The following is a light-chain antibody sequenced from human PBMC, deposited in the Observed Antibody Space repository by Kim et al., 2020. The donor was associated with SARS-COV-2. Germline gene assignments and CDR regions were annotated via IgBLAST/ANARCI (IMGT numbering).Light chain of an antibody. J-gene: IGKJ4*01. Sequence: VSPGERATLSCRASQSVSSYLAWYQQKPGQAPRLLIYDASNRATGIPARFSGSGSGTDFTITISSLEPEDFEVYYCQQRSNWPLTFGGGTKVDIK. CDR1: QSVSSY. CDR2: DAS. V-gene: IGKV3-11*01. CDR3: QQRSNWPLT.